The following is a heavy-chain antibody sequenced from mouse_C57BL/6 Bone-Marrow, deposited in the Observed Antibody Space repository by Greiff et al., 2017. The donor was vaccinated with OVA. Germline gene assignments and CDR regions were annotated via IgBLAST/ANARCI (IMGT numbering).Heavy chain of an antibody. V-gene: IGHV5-17*01. CDR3: ARTLIYYGYGGY. J-gene: IGHJ2*01. CDR2: ISSGSSTI. CDR1: GFTFSDYG. Sequence: EVQLVESGGGLVKPGGSLKLSCAASGFTFSDYGMHWVRQAPEKGLEWVAYISSGSSTIYYADTVKGRFTISRDNAKNTLFLQMTSLRSEDTAMDYCARTLIYYGYGGYWGQGTTLTVSS. D-gene: IGHD2-2*01.